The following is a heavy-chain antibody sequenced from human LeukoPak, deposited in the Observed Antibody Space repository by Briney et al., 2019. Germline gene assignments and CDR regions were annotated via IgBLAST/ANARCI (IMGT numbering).Heavy chain of an antibody. D-gene: IGHD3-22*01. V-gene: IGHV6-1*01. CDR1: GDSVSSNSTS. CDR3: AKEGTYYYDSSGYFAQYYFDY. CDR2: TYYRSKSSN. Sequence: PSQTLSLSCAISGDSVSSNSTSWNWIRQSPWRGLEWLGWTYYRSKSSNDYAVSVKSRITINPDTPKNQFSLQLNSVTPEDTAGYYCAKEGTYYYDSSGYFAQYYFDYWGQGSLVTVSS. J-gene: IGHJ4*02.